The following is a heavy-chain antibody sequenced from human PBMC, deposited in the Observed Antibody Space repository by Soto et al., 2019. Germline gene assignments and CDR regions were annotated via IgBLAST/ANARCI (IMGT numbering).Heavy chain of an antibody. CDR2: ISAYNGNT. V-gene: IGHV1-18*01. D-gene: IGHD3-10*01. J-gene: IGHJ6*02. CDR3: AREDRLLWFGELRSPSKRGNYYYYYGMDV. Sequence: GASVKVSCKASGYTFTSYGISWVRQAPGQGLEWMGWISAYNGNTNYAQKLQGRVTMTTDTSTSTAYMELRSLRSDDTAVYYCAREDRLLWFGELRSPSKRGNYYYYYGMDVWGQGTTVTVSS. CDR1: GYTFTSYG.